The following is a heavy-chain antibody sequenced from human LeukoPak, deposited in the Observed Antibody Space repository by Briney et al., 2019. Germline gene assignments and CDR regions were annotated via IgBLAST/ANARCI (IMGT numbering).Heavy chain of an antibody. CDR3: ARDRRVGGWGGAFDI. CDR1: GFTVSSNY. CDR2: IKQDGSQK. D-gene: IGHD2-21*01. V-gene: IGHV3-7*01. J-gene: IGHJ3*02. Sequence: GGSLRLSCAASGFTVSSNYMSWVRQAPGKGLEYVANIKQDGSQKYYVDSVKGRFTISRDNTENSLYLQMNYLTTDDTAVYYCARDRRVGGWGGAFDIWGQGTKVTVSS.